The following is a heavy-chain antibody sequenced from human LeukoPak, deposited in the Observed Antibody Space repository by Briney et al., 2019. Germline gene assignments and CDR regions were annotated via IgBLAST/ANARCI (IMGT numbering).Heavy chain of an antibody. V-gene: IGHV1-18*01. CDR1: GYTFTSYG. CDR2: ISAYNGNT. J-gene: IGHJ4*02. D-gene: IGHD3-22*01. Sequence: ASVNVSCKASGYTFTSYGISWVRQAPGQGLEWMGWISAYNGNTNYAQKLQGRVTMTTDTSTSTAYMELRSLRSDDTAVYYCARVSSSGPFFDYWGQGTLVTVSS. CDR3: ARVSSSGPFFDY.